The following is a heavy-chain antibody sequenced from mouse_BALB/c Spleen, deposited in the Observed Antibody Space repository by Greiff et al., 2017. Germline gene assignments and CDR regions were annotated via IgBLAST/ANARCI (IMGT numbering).Heavy chain of an antibody. D-gene: IGHD1-2*01. CDR3: ARPTTAHYFDY. CDR2: IDPSDSYT. V-gene: IGHV1-69*02. J-gene: IGHJ2*01. CDR1: GYTFTSYW. Sequence: QVQLQQPGAELVKPGASVKLSCKASGYTFTSYWMHWVKQRPGQGLEWIGEIDPSDSYTNYNQKFKGKATLTVDKSSSTAYMQLSSLTSEDSAVYYCARPTTAHYFDYWGQGTTLTVSS.